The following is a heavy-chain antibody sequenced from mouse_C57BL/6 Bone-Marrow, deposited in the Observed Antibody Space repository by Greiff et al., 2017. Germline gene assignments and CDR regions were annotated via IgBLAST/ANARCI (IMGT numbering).Heavy chain of an antibody. J-gene: IGHJ3*01. CDR3: ARAGQLSPAWFAY. Sequence: QVQLQQPGAELVRPGSSVKLSCKASGYTFTSYWMHWVKQRPIQGLEWIGNIDPSDSETHYNQKFKDKATLTVDKSSSTAYMQLSSLTSEDSAVYYCARAGQLSPAWFAYWGQGTLVTVSA. CDR1: GYTFTSYW. D-gene: IGHD3-2*02. V-gene: IGHV1-52*01. CDR2: IDPSDSET.